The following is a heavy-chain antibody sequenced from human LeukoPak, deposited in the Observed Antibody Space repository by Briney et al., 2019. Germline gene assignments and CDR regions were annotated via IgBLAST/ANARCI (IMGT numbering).Heavy chain of an antibody. CDR2: IYYSGST. CDR3: ARHYYDSSGYYDDAFDT. Sequence: SETLSLTCTVSGGSISSYYWSWIRQPPGKGLEWIGYIYYSGSTNYNPSLKSRVTISVDTSKNQFSLKLSSVTAADTAVYYCARHYYDSSGYYDDAFDTWGQGTMVTVSS. J-gene: IGHJ3*02. V-gene: IGHV4-59*08. CDR1: GGSISSYY. D-gene: IGHD3-22*01.